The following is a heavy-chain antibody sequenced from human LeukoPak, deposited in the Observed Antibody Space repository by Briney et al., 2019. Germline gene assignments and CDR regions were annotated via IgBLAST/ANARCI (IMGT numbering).Heavy chain of an antibody. D-gene: IGHD2-15*01. Sequence: PGGSLRLSCAASGFTFSSYGMHWVRQAPGKGLEWVAVISYDGSNKYYADSVKGRFTISRDNSKNTLYLQMNSLRAEDTAVYYCAKDRSGGGSCQEYWGQGTLVTVSS. J-gene: IGHJ4*02. V-gene: IGHV3-30*18. CDR1: GFTFSSYG. CDR2: ISYDGSNK. CDR3: AKDRSGGGSCQEY.